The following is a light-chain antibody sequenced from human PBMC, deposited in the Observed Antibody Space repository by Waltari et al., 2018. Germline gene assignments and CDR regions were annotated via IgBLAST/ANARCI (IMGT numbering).Light chain of an antibody. CDR1: QGISSY. Sequence: AIRMTQSPSSLSASTGDRVTITCRASQGISSYLAWYQQKPGKAPKLLISAASTLQSGVPSRFSGSGSGTDFTLTISCLQSEDFATYYCQQYYSYPPAFGGGTKVEIK. V-gene: IGKV1-8*01. J-gene: IGKJ4*01. CDR2: AAS. CDR3: QQYYSYPPA.